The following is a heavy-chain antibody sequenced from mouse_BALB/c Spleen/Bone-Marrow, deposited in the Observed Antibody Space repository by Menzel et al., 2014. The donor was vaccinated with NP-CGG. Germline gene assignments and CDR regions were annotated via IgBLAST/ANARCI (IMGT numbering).Heavy chain of an antibody. J-gene: IGHJ4*01. Sequence: EVKLKESGGGLVQPGGSLRLSCATSGFTFTDYYMSWVRQPPGKALEWLVFIRNKANGYTTEYSASVKGRFTISRDNSHSILYLRMNTLRAEDSATYYCAVRGITTATGAMDYWGQGTSVTVSS. D-gene: IGHD1-2*01. CDR3: AVRGITTATGAMDY. V-gene: IGHV7-3*02. CDR1: GFTFTDYY. CDR2: IRNKANGYTT.